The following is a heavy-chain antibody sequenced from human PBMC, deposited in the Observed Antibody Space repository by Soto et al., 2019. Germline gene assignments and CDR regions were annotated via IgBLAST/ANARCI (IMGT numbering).Heavy chain of an antibody. V-gene: IGHV3-23*01. CDR1: GFTFSSYA. J-gene: IGHJ4*02. Sequence: LRLSCAASGFTFSSYAMRWVRQAPGKGLEWVSSISVGGGSTYYADSVKGRSTISRNNSKNTLFLQMNILGAEDTAVYYCAKDRTSYYYDSSAYLVCDHWGQGALVTDSS. D-gene: IGHD3-22*01. CDR3: AKDRTSYYYDSSAYLVCDH. CDR2: ISVGGGST.